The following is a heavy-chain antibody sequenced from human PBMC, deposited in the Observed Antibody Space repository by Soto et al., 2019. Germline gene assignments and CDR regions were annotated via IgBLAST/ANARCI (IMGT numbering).Heavy chain of an antibody. V-gene: IGHV1-69*13. Sequence: SVKVSCKASGGTFSSYAISWVRQAPGQGLEWMGGIIPIFGTANYAQKFQGRVTITADESTSTAYMELSSLRSEDTAVYYCARAQYSGSYPNHLLGGPRYFDYWGQGTLVTVSS. D-gene: IGHD1-26*01. CDR3: ARAQYSGSYPNHLLGGPRYFDY. CDR2: IIPIFGTA. J-gene: IGHJ4*02. CDR1: GGTFSSYA.